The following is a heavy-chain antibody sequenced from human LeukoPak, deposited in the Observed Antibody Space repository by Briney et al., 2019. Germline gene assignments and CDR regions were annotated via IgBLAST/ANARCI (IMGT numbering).Heavy chain of an antibody. D-gene: IGHD2-2*01. J-gene: IGHJ5*02. Sequence: GGSLRLSCAASGFTFSSHAMSYAMSWVRQAPGKGLEWVSTISGSGGSTYYADSVKGRFTISRDNSKNTLYLQMNSLRAEDTAVYYCAKGGLLGVVAHSWFDPWGQGTLVTVSS. CDR1: GFTFSSHAMSYA. CDR2: ISGSGGST. CDR3: AKGGLLGVVAHSWFDP. V-gene: IGHV3-23*01.